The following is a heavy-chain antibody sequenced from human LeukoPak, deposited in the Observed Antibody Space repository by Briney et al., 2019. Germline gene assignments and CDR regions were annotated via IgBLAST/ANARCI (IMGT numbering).Heavy chain of an antibody. D-gene: IGHD6-6*01. V-gene: IGHV3-7*01. J-gene: IGHJ4*02. Sequence: GGSLRLSCAASGFTFSDYWMTWVRQAPGKGLEWVANIKQDGSEKFYVDSVKGRFTVSRDNAKNSLYLQMNGLRGDDTAVYYCARADGSSSSYAPLGYWGRGTLVTVSS. CDR2: IKQDGSEK. CDR1: GFTFSDYW. CDR3: ARADGSSSSYAPLGY.